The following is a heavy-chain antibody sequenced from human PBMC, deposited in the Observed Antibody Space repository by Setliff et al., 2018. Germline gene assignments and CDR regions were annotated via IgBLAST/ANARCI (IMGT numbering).Heavy chain of an antibody. CDR1: GYTFISYA. J-gene: IGHJ4*02. CDR3: ARFSGHNYGSFDS. Sequence: ASVKVSCKASGYTFISYALHWVRQAPGQRLQWMGWINPASGNTNLAQRFQGRVTMTRDTSISTAYMELSSLRSDDTAVSSCARFSGHNYGSFDSWGQGTLVTVSS. D-gene: IGHD5-18*01. V-gene: IGHV1-2*02. CDR2: INPASGNT.